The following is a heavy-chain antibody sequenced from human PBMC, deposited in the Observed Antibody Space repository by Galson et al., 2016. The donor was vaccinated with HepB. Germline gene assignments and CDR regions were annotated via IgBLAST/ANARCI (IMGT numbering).Heavy chain of an antibody. D-gene: IGHD2-2*03. J-gene: IGHJ1*01. CDR1: GASINSLNW. CDR3: ASLDNRRGGEV. V-gene: IGHV4-4*02. Sequence: SETLSPTCAVSGASINSLNWWSWVRQPPGKGLLWIGEVFHSGNTNYNSSLKSPVSMSADKSKNQFSLTLTSVTAADTAVYFCASLDNRRGGEVWGQGTLVTVSS. CDR2: VFHSGNT.